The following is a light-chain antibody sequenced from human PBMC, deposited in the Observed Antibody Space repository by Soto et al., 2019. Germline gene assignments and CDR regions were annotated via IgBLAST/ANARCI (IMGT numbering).Light chain of an antibody. CDR2: SAS. Sequence: EIVMTQSPATLSVSPGERATLSCRASQSVSSNLAWYQQKPGQAPRLLIYSASTRATGIPARFSGSGSGTEFTLIISSLQSEDFAVYYCQQYNSWSQTFGQGTKVDI. CDR1: QSVSSN. CDR3: QQYNSWSQT. V-gene: IGKV3-15*01. J-gene: IGKJ1*01.